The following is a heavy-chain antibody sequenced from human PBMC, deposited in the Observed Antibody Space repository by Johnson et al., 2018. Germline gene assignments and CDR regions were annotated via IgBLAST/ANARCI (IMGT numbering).Heavy chain of an antibody. D-gene: IGHD2-21*02. J-gene: IGHJ6*02. V-gene: IGHV3-7*01. CDR1: GFTFSSYW. CDR3: ARDLTDCGGDCYHYGMDV. CDR2: IKQDGSDK. Sequence: EVQLVESGGGLVQPGRSLRLSCAASGFTFSSYWMSWVRQAPGKGLEWVANIKQDGSDKYYVDSVKGRFTISRDNAKNSLYLQMNSLRAEDTAVYYCARDLTDCGGDCYHYGMDVWGQGTTVTVSS.